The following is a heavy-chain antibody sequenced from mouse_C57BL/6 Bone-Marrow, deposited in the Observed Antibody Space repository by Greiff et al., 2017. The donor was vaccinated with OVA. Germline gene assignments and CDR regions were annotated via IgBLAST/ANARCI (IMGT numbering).Heavy chain of an antibody. V-gene: IGHV14-4*01. CDR2: IDPENGDT. CDR3: TTYRY. J-gene: IGHJ2*01. Sequence: EVKLMESGAELVRPGASVKVSCTASGFNIKDDYMHWVKERPEQGLEWIGWIDPENGDTEYASKFQGKATITADTSSKTVYLQLSSLTSEDTAVYYCTTYRYWGQGTTLTVSS. CDR1: GFNIKDDY.